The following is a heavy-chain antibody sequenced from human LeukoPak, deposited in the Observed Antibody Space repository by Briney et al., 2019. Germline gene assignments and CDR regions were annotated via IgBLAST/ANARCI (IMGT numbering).Heavy chain of an antibody. J-gene: IGHJ6*02. CDR3: ARDKIFGVVRAYYYYYGMDV. V-gene: IGHV3-23*01. D-gene: IGHD3-3*01. CDR1: RFIFSSYA. Sequence: GGSLRLSCAASRFIFSSYAMSWVRQAPGKGLEWVSVITGSAGSTYYADSVKGRFTISRDNAKNSLYLQMNSLRAEDTAVYYCARDKIFGVVRAYYYYYGMDVWGQGTTVTVSS. CDR2: ITGSAGST.